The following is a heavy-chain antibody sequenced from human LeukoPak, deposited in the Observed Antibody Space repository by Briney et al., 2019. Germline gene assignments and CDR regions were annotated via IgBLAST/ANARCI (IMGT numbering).Heavy chain of an antibody. J-gene: IGHJ6*02. CDR1: GYTFTGYY. Sequence: GASVKVSCKASGYTFTGYYMHWVRQAPGQGLEWMGWINPNSGGTNYAQKFQGRVTMTRDTSISTAYMELSRLRSDDTAVYYCAIYCSGGSCYGMDVWGQGTTVTVSS. V-gene: IGHV1-2*02. CDR2: INPNSGGT. D-gene: IGHD2-15*01. CDR3: AIYCSGGSCYGMDV.